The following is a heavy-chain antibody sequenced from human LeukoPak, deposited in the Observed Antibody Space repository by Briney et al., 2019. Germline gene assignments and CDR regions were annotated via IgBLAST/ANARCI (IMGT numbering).Heavy chain of an antibody. Sequence: GGSLRLSCAASGFTFKLYWMHWVRQVPGRGPVWVSRINHDGSDTIYADSVRGRFTISRDDAKNTLYLQMNNLRAEDTAVYYCVRGGPSTWSWGQGTLITVSS. V-gene: IGHV3-74*01. J-gene: IGHJ5*02. CDR2: INHDGSDT. CDR3: VRGGPSTWS. D-gene: IGHD2-15*01. CDR1: GFTFKLYW.